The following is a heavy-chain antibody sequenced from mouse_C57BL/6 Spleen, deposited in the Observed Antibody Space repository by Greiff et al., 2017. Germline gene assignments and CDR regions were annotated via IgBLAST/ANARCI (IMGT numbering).Heavy chain of an antibody. Sequence: QVQLQQSGAELVKPGASVKISCKASGYAFSSYWMNWVKQRPGKGLEWIGQIYPGDGDTNDNGKFKGKATLTADKSSSTAYMQLSSLTSEDSAVYFCARRAKDYYGSPYWYFDVWGTGTTVTVSS. V-gene: IGHV1-80*01. CDR1: GYAFSSYW. CDR2: IYPGDGDT. D-gene: IGHD1-1*01. CDR3: ARRAKDYYGSPYWYFDV. J-gene: IGHJ1*03.